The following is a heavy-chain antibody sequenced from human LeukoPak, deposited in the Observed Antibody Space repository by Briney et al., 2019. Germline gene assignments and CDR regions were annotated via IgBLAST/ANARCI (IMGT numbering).Heavy chain of an antibody. D-gene: IGHD3-10*01. V-gene: IGHV4-39*07. CDR2: IYYSGST. CDR3: AREGFIIGNWFDP. Sequence: SETLSLTCTVSGGSISSSSYYWGWIRQPPGKGLEWIGSIYYSGSTYYNPSLKSRVTISVDTSKNQFSLKLSSVTAADTAVYYCAREGFIIGNWFDPWGQGTLVTVSS. J-gene: IGHJ5*02. CDR1: GGSISSSSYY.